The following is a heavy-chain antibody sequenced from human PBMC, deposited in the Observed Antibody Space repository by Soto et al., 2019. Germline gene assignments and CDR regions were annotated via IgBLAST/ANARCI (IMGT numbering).Heavy chain of an antibody. V-gene: IGHV3-23*01. Sequence: GGSLRLSCATSGFIFSSYGMQWVRQATGKGLEWVSAIGGSGGSTYYADSVKGRFTISRDNSKNTLYLQMNSLRAEDTAVYYCAKDFRVLRFLEWLPPPIDYWGQGTLVTVSS. D-gene: IGHD3-3*01. CDR3: AKDFRVLRFLEWLPPPIDY. CDR1: GFIFSSYG. J-gene: IGHJ4*02. CDR2: IGGSGGST.